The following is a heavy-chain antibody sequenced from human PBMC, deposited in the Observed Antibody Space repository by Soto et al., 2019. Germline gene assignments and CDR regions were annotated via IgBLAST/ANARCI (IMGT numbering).Heavy chain of an antibody. Sequence: PSETLSLTCTVSGGSIGRYYWSWIRQPPGKGLEWIGYIYYSGSTNYNPSLKSRVTISVDTSKNQFSLKLSSVTAADTAVYYCARHPGTNWFDPWGQGTLVTVSS. CDR1: GGSIGRYY. CDR2: IYYSGST. CDR3: ARHPGTNWFDP. D-gene: IGHD1-1*01. J-gene: IGHJ5*02. V-gene: IGHV4-59*01.